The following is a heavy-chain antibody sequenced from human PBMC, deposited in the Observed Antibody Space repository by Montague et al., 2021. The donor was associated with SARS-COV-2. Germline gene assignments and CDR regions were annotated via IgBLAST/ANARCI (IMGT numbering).Heavy chain of an antibody. CDR2: IYYSGST. D-gene: IGHD3-3*01. CDR3: AGLGSPRITIFCVFTHNWFDP. J-gene: IGHJ5*02. CDR1: GGSISSSSYY. V-gene: IGHV4-39*01. Sequence: SETLSLTCTVSGGSISSSSYYWGWIRQPPGKGLEWIGSIYYSGSTYYNPSLKSRVTISVDTSKNPFSLKLSSVTAADTAVYYCAGLGSPRITIFCVFTHNWFDPWGKRTLVTVSS.